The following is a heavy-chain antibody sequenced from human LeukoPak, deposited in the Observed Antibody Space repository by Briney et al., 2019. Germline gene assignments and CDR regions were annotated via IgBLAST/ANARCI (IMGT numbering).Heavy chain of an antibody. CDR1: GYTFTSYA. D-gene: IGHD2-2*01. V-gene: IGHV1-3*01. J-gene: IGHJ4*02. Sequence: ASVKVSCKASGYTFTSYAMHWVRQAPGQRLEWMGWINAGNGNTKYSQKFQGRVTITRDTSASTAYMELSSLRAEDTAVYYCARGPSMMGYCSSTSCYEPARNWGQGTLVTVSS. CDR2: INAGNGNT. CDR3: ARGPSMMGYCSSTSCYEPARN.